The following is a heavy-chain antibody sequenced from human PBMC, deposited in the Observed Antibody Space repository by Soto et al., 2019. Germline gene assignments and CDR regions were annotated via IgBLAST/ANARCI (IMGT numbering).Heavy chain of an antibody. CDR2: ISRSSTHI. CDR1: GFTLSDYT. CDR3: TRDVRLFDF. Sequence: GGALRIXCAASGFTLSDYTMNWVRQAPGKGLEWIASISRSSTHINYSDSVKGRFTISRDNGNNSLSLLMSSLGAEDTPVYYCTRDVRLFDFWGPGTLVTVSS. V-gene: IGHV3-21*01. J-gene: IGHJ4*02.